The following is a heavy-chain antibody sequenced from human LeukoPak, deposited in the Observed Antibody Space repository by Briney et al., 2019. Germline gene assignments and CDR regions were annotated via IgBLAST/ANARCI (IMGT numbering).Heavy chain of an antibody. Sequence: GASVKVSCKASGGTFSRYAISWVRQAPGQGLEWMGGIIPIFGTANYAQKFQGRVTIIADESTSTAYMELSSLRSEDTAVYYCARSPSYCSGGSYYSDHLDYWGQGTLVTVSS. CDR2: IIPIFGTA. CDR3: ARSPSYCSGGSYYSDHLDY. V-gene: IGHV1-69*13. J-gene: IGHJ4*02. D-gene: IGHD2-15*01. CDR1: GGTFSRYA.